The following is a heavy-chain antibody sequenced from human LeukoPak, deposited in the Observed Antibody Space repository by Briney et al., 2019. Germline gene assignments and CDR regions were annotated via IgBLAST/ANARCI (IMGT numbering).Heavy chain of an antibody. D-gene: IGHD6-6*01. CDR3: ARVSRIWVAAPSRGFDP. CDR2: THYSGSA. J-gene: IGHJ5*02. CDR1: GGSISSNDHY. V-gene: IGHV4-39*01. Sequence: SSETLSLTCVVSGGSISSNDHYWAWIRQSPGSGLEWIATTHYSGSAYYNPSLKSRFTISVDTSKNQVSLKLSSVTAADTAVYYCARVSRIWVAAPSRGFDPWGQGTLVTVSS.